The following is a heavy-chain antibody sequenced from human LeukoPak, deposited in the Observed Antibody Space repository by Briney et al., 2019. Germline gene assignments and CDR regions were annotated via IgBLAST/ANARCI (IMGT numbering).Heavy chain of an antibody. CDR3: ARGDIIGTLGYFDY. CDR1: GGSISGYY. D-gene: IGHD1-7*01. Sequence: SETLSLTCTVSGGSISGYYWSWIRQPPGKGLEWIGYIDYSGSTNYTPSLKSRVTISVDTSNNQFPLKLSSVTAADTAVYYCARGDIIGTLGYFDYWGQGTLVTVSS. CDR2: IDYSGST. J-gene: IGHJ4*02. V-gene: IGHV4-59*01.